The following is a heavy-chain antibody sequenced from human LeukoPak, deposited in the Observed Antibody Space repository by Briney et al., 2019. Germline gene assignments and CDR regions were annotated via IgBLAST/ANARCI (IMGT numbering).Heavy chain of an antibody. CDR1: GFTFSDYY. V-gene: IGHV3-11*04. Sequence: GGSLRLSCAASGFTFSDYYMSWIRQAPGKGLEWVSYISSSDSTIYYADSVKGRFTISRDNAKNSLYLQMSSLRAEDTAVYYCARVGVPAAPFDPWGQGTLVTVSS. D-gene: IGHD2-2*01. J-gene: IGHJ5*02. CDR3: ARVGVPAAPFDP. CDR2: ISSSDSTI.